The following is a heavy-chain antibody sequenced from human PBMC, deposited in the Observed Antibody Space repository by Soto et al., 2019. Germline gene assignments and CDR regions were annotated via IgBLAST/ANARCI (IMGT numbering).Heavy chain of an antibody. CDR2: IVSSSTTI. V-gene: IGHV3-48*02. J-gene: IGHJ5*02. D-gene: IGHD2-8*01. Sequence: GGSLRLSCAASGFTFSSYSMNWARQAPGKGLEWIAYIVSSSTTIFYADSVKGRFTISRDNAKSSLYLQMNSLRDEDTAVYYRARDNGMAGSFDPWGQGTLVTSPQ. CDR1: GFTFSSYS. CDR3: ARDNGMAGSFDP.